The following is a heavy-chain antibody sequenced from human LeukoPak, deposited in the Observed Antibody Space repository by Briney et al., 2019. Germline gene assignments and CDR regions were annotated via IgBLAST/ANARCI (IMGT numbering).Heavy chain of an antibody. Sequence: GGSLRLSCAASGFTFNSYAMSWVRQAPWERLQWVSGISDSGGNTYYADSVRGRFTISRDNSKNTLYLQMNSLRAEDTGVYYCARHRSSWLIDYWGQGTLVTVSS. D-gene: IGHD6-6*01. J-gene: IGHJ4*02. CDR1: GFTFNSYA. V-gene: IGHV3-23*01. CDR2: ISDSGGNT. CDR3: ARHRSSWLIDY.